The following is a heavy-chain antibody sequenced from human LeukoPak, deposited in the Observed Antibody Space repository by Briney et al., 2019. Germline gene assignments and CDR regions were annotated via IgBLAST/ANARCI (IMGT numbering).Heavy chain of an antibody. CDR3: AKDGRAYSPGYNWFDP. V-gene: IGHV3-7*03. J-gene: IGHJ5*02. Sequence: GGSLRLSCAASGFTFSSYWMSWVRQAPGKGLEWVANIKQDGSEKYYVDSVKGRFTISRDNAKNSLYLQMNSLRAEDTAVYYCAKDGRAYSPGYNWFDPWGQGTLVTVSS. CDR1: GFTFSSYW. D-gene: IGHD1-26*01. CDR2: IKQDGSEK.